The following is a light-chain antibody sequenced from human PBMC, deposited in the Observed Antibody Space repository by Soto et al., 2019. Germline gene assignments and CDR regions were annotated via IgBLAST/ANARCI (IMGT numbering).Light chain of an antibody. CDR2: GNN. CDR1: TSNIGTGYD. Sequence: QSVLTQPPSVSGAPGQRVTISCTGSTSNIGTGYDVQWYQQLPGTAPKLLIYGNNNRPSGVPDRFSGSKSGTSASLAITGLQAEDEADYYCQSYDSRLSHVVFGGGTKVTVL. V-gene: IGLV1-40*01. CDR3: QSYDSRLSHVV. J-gene: IGLJ2*01.